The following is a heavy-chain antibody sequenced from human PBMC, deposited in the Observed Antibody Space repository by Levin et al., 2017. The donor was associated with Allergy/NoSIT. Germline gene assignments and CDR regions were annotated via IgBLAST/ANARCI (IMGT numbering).Heavy chain of an antibody. J-gene: IGHJ4*02. CDR1: GFTFSNYW. Sequence: GESLKISCAASGFTFSNYWMHWVRQAPGKGPLWVSRINSESSTTTYADSVKGRFTISRDNAKNTLYLQMNSLRVEDTAVYYCSTSYGPYYFDYWGQGTLVTVSS. V-gene: IGHV3-74*01. CDR3: STSYGPYYFDY. D-gene: IGHD3-10*01. CDR2: INSESSTT.